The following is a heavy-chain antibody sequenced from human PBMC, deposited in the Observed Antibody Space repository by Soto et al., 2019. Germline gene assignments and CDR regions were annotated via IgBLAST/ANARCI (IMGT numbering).Heavy chain of an antibody. V-gene: IGHV3-23*01. Sequence: DVRLLESGGGLVQPGGSLRLSCAASGFTFSSYSMSWVRQAPGKGLEWVSTIGTSASTYSGDSVRGRFTISRDNSRNTLYLQVNSLRAEDTAVYYCADLSRYCTSSNCDWCQGTLVTVSS. D-gene: IGHD2-2*01. CDR1: GFTFSSYS. CDR3: ADLSRYCTSSNCD. J-gene: IGHJ4*02. CDR2: IGTSAST.